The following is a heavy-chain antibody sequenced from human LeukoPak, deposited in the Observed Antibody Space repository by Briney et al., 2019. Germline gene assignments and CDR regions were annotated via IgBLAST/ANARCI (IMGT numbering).Heavy chain of an antibody. CDR1: GGSITGYY. V-gene: IGHV4-59*08. CDR3: ARLWFGELLPMDN. Sequence: SATLSLTCTVSGGSITGYYWSWIRQAPGKGLEWIGHIYSSGSTNYNPSLKSRVTISVDTSKNQFSLRLSSVTAADTAMYYCARLWFGELLPMDNWGRGTLVTVSS. D-gene: IGHD3-10*01. CDR2: IYSSGST. J-gene: IGHJ4*02.